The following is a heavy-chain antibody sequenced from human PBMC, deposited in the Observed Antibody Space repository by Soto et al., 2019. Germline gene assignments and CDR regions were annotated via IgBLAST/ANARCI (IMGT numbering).Heavy chain of an antibody. CDR2: IYYSGST. D-gene: IGHD4-17*01. V-gene: IGHV4-31*03. J-gene: IGHJ6*02. Sequence: PSETLSLTCTVSGGSISSGGYYWSWIRQHPGKGLEWIGYIYYSGSTYYNPSLKGRVTISVDTSKNQFSLKLSSVTAADTAVYYCARVDYGDVYYYYGMDVWGQGTTVTVSS. CDR1: GGSISSGGYY. CDR3: ARVDYGDVYYYYGMDV.